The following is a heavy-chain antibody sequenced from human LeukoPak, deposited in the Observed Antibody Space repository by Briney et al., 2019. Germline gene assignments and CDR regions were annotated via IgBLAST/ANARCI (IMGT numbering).Heavy chain of an antibody. Sequence: PGGSLRLSCAASGFTFSTYWMHWVRQAPGKGLLWVSRIRPEGTTTAYADSVKGRFTISRDNAKNTLFLQMNSLSAEDTAVYYCARDLDWILFDYWGQGTLLTVSS. J-gene: IGHJ4*02. D-gene: IGHD3-9*01. CDR2: IRPEGTTT. CDR3: ARDLDWILFDY. V-gene: IGHV3-74*03. CDR1: GFTFSTYW.